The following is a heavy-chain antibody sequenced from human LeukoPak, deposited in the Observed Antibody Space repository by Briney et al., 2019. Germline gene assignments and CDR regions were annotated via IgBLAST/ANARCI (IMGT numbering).Heavy chain of an antibody. V-gene: IGHV4-30-2*01. CDR1: GGSISSGDYY. CDR3: ARESGAAARFGLDY. Sequence: SQTLSLTCTVSGGSISSGDYYWSWIRQPPGKGLEWIGYVYHSGTTYYNPSLKSRVTISVDRSKNQFSLKLSSVTAADTAVYYCARESGAAARFGLDYWGQGTLVTVSS. J-gene: IGHJ4*02. D-gene: IGHD6-13*01. CDR2: VYHSGTT.